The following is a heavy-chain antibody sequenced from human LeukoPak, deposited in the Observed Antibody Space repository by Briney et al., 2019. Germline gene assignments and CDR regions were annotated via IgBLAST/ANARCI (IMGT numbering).Heavy chain of an antibody. CDR3: VKFGVDYDMGV. D-gene: IGHD3-16*01. J-gene: IGHJ6*02. CDR2: IHYSGRA. Sequence: SETLSLTCTVSGDSISGSYWTWVRQPPGQGLEWIGQIHYSGRADYNPSLKRRITISVDTSKNQMSLTLASVTAADTAIYYCVKFGVDYDMGVWGQGTTVTVSS. CDR1: GDSISGSY. V-gene: IGHV4-59*01.